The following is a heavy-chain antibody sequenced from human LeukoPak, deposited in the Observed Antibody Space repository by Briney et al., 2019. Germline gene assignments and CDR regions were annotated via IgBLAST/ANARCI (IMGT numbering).Heavy chain of an antibody. J-gene: IGHJ6*02. CDR2: ISYDGSNK. CDR1: GFTFSSYG. Sequence: PGGSLRLSCAASGFTFSSYGMHWVRQAPGKGLEWVAVISYDGSNKYYADSVKGRFTISRDNAKNSLYLQMNSLRAEDTAVYYCARDYFYCSGGSCYSRYYYYYYGMDVWGQGTTVTVSS. D-gene: IGHD2-15*01. CDR3: ARDYFYCSGGSCYSRYYYYYYGMDV. V-gene: IGHV3-30*03.